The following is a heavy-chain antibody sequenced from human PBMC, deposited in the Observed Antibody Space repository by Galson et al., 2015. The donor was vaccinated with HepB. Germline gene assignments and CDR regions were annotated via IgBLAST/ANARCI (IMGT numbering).Heavy chain of an antibody. CDR2: ISSSSSTI. CDR1: GFTFSSYS. J-gene: IGHJ6*02. D-gene: IGHD2-15*01. V-gene: IGHV3-48*01. CDR3: ARDMLYCSGGSCGTYGMDV. Sequence: SLRLSCAASGFTFSSYSMNWVRQAPGKGLEWVSYISSSSSTIYYADSVKGRFTISRDNAKNSLYLQMNSLRAEGTAVYYCARDMLYCSGGSCGTYGMDVWGQGTTVTVSS.